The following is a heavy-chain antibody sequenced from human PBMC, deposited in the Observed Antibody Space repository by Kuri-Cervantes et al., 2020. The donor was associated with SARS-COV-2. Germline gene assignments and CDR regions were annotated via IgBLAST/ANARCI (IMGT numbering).Heavy chain of an antibody. CDR3: ARRGIYDFWSGYHHDAFDI. J-gene: IGHJ3*02. V-gene: IGHV4-4*07. CDR1: GGSISSYY. CDR2: IYTSGST. Sequence: SETLSLTCTVSGGSISSYYWSWIRQPAGKGLEWIGRIYTSGSTNYNPSLKSRVTMSVDTSKNQFSLKLSSVTAADTAVYYCARRGIYDFWSGYHHDAFDIWGQGTMVTVSS. D-gene: IGHD3-3*01.